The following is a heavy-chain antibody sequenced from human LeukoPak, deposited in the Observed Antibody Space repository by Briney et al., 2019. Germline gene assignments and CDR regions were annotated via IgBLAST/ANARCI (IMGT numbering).Heavy chain of an antibody. V-gene: IGHV4-39*01. D-gene: IGHD2-21*01. Sequence: PSETLTPACSVSDDSIRTNSYYWGWIRQPPGKGPEWVGSLHFSGTPYYGPSLSSRVAVSRDTSNNQFSLTLKSVTATDTAVYFCTRGGDAHKLGNFWGPGILVTVSS. J-gene: IGHJ4*02. CDR2: LHFSGTP. CDR1: DDSIRTNSYY. CDR3: TRGGDAHKLGNF.